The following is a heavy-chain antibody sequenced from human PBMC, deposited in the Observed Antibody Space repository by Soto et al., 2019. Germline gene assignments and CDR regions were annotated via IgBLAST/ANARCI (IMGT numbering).Heavy chain of an antibody. CDR1: GFTFSSYG. V-gene: IGHV3-33*01. CDR3: ARNTFDRPFDY. CDR2: IWYDGSNK. J-gene: IGHJ4*02. Sequence: GGSLRLSCAASGFTFSSYGMHWVRQAPGKGLEWVAVIWYDGSNKYYADSVKGRFTISRDNSKNTLYLQMNSLRAEDTAVYYCARNTFDRPFDYWGQGTLVTVSS.